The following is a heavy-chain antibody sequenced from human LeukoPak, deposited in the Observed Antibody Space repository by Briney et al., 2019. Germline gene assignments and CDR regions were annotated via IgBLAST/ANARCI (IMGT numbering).Heavy chain of an antibody. CDR2: INPNTGLT. D-gene: IGHD4-17*01. J-gene: IGHJ5*02. Sequence: ASVKVSCKASGYSFTAYDINWVRQATGQGLEWIGYINPNTGLTEYAQKFQGRVSLTRDTSITTAYMELNTLTSEDTAVYYCATTLRNDPPWGQGTLITVSS. CDR3: ATTLRNDPP. CDR1: GYSFTAYD. V-gene: IGHV1-8*01.